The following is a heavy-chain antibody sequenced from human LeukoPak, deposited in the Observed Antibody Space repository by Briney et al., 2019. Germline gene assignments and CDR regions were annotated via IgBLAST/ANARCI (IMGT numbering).Heavy chain of an antibody. CDR1: GGTFSSYA. V-gene: IGHV1-69*05. J-gene: IGHJ5*02. Sequence: SVKVSCKASGGTFSSYAISWVRQAPGQGLEWMGGIIPIFGTANYAQKFQGRVTMTRNTSISTAYMELSSLRSEDTAVYYCASTPLNEILFDPWGQGTLVTVSS. CDR3: ASTPLNEILFDP. CDR2: IIPIFGTA.